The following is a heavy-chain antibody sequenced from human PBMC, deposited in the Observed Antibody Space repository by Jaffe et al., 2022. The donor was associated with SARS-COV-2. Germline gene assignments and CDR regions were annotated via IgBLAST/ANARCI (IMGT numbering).Heavy chain of an antibody. D-gene: IGHD6-19*01. CDR3: ARARGGSGWPSKGDYYGMDV. CDR1: GYTFTGYY. CDR2: INPNSGGT. V-gene: IGHV1-2*06. Sequence: QVQLVQSGAEVKKPGASVKVSCKASGYTFTGYYMHWVRQAPGQGLEWMGRINPNSGGTNYAQKFQGRVTMTRDTSISTAYMELSRLRSDDTAVYYCARARGGSGWPSKGDYYGMDVWGQGTTVTVSS. J-gene: IGHJ6*02.